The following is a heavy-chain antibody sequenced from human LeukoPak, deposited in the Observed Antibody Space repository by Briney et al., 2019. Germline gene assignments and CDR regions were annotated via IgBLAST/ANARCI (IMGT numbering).Heavy chain of an antibody. CDR2: ISWNSGSI. CDR1: GFTFDDYA. D-gene: IGHD1-26*01. Sequence: GGSLRLSCAASGFTFDDYAMHWVRQAPGKGLEWVSGISWNSGSIGYADSVKGRFTISRDNAKNSLYLQMNSLRAGDTAVYYCATSPIVGAATPDYWGQGTLVTVSS. V-gene: IGHV3-9*01. J-gene: IGHJ4*02. CDR3: ATSPIVGAATPDY.